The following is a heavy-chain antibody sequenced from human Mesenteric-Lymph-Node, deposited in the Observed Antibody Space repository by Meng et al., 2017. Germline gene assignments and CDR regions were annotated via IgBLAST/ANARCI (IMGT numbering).Heavy chain of an antibody. Sequence: GESLKISCVGSRFTFSNYWMSWVRQAPGKGLEWVANINQDESQKYYVDSVKGRFTISRDNAKNSLYLQMNSLRAEDTAVYYCAREGESDAFDIWGQGTMVTVSS. D-gene: IGHD1-26*01. CDR3: AREGESDAFDI. CDR1: RFTFSNYW. V-gene: IGHV3-7*01. CDR2: INQDESQK. J-gene: IGHJ3*02.